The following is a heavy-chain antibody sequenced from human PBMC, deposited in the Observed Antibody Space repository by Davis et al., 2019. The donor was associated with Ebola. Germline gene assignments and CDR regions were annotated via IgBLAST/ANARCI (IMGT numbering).Heavy chain of an antibody. D-gene: IGHD6-6*01. CDR3: ARVGFSSSSEDY. J-gene: IGHJ4*02. CDR2: INPNSGGT. CDR1: GYTFTGYY. V-gene: IGHV1-2*02. Sequence: ASVKVSCKASGYTFTGYYMHWVRQAPGQGLEWMGWINPNSGGTNYAQKFQGRVTMTRDTSISTAYMELSRLRSDDTAVYYRARVGFSSSSEDYWGQGTLVTVSS.